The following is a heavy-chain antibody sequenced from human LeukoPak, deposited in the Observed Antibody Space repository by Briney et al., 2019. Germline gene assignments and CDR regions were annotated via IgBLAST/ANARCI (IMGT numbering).Heavy chain of an antibody. CDR3: ARGNILTGYCFDY. CDR2: IHYSGAT. V-gene: IGHV4-34*01. CDR1: GGSISGYY. D-gene: IGHD3-9*01. Sequence: SETLSLTCAVYGGSISGYYWSWIRQPPGKGLEWIGGIHYSGATNYNPSLKSRVTISIDTSKNQMSLKLSSVTAADTAVYYCARGNILTGYCFDYWGQGSLVTVSS. J-gene: IGHJ4*02.